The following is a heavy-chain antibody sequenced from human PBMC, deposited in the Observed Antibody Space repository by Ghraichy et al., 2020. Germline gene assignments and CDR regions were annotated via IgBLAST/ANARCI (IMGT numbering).Heavy chain of an antibody. Sequence: LSLTCAASGFTFSDYYMSWIRQAPGKGLEWVSYISSSGSTIYYADSVKGRFTISRDNAKNSLYLQMNSLRAEDTAMYYCVVSPGYYYYYGMDVWGQGTTVTVSS. CDR2: ISSSGSTI. CDR3: VVSPGYYYYYGMDV. V-gene: IGHV3-11*01. CDR1: GFTFSDYY. J-gene: IGHJ6*02. D-gene: IGHD2-8*01.